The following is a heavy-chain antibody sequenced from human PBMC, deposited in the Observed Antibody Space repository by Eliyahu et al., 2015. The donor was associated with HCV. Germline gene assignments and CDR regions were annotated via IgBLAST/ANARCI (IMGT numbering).Heavy chain of an antibody. CDR1: GGSISSYY. D-gene: IGHD3-10*01. J-gene: IGHJ5*02. CDR2: ILSRWGP. CDR3: ARDLIYGSGSYGRFDP. Sequence: QVQLQESGPGLVKPSETLSLTCTVSGGSISSYYWSWIRQPAGKGLEWIGRILSRWGPHHHPSLKSRVTMSVDTSKNQFSLKLSSVTAADTAVYYCARDLIYGSGSYGRFDPWGQGTLVTVSS. V-gene: IGHV4-4*07.